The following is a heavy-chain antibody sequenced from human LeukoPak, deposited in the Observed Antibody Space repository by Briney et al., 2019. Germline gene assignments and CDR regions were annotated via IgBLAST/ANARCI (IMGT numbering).Heavy chain of an antibody. D-gene: IGHD3-10*01. Sequence: PGGSLRLSCAASGFTFSSYGMHWLRQAPGKGLEWVAVIYYDGSIKYYADSVKGRFTISRDNSKNTLYLQMNSLRAEDTAVYYCAKDRDRFENLDYWGQGTQVIVSS. CDR1: GFTFSSYG. V-gene: IGHV3-33*06. J-gene: IGHJ4*02. CDR3: AKDRDRFENLDY. CDR2: IYYDGSIK.